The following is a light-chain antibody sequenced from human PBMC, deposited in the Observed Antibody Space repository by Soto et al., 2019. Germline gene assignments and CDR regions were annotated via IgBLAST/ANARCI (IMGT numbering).Light chain of an antibody. CDR1: SSNIGSNT. V-gene: IGLV1-44*01. CDR2: SNN. Sequence: QSVLTQPPSASGTPGQRVTISCSGSSSNIGSNTVNWYQQLPGTAPKLLIYSNNQRPSGVPDRFSGSKSGPSASLAISGLQYEDEADYYCAAWDDSLNGVVFGGGTKLTVL. CDR3: AAWDDSLNGVV. J-gene: IGLJ2*01.